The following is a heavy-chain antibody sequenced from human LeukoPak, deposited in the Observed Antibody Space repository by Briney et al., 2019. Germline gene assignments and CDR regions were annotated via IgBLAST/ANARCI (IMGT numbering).Heavy chain of an antibody. D-gene: IGHD4-17*01. J-gene: IGHJ6*01. CDR3: AKGVTTVRIYYHGMYV. V-gene: IGHV3-23*01. Sequence: GGSLRLSCAASGFTFSSCSMSWVRQAPGKGLEWVSLISGSGDSRYYADSVKGRFTISRDNAKNTLWLQMNSLRAEDTAVYYCAKGVTTVRIYYHGMYVWGQGTTVTVSS. CDR1: GFTFSSCS. CDR2: ISGSGDSR.